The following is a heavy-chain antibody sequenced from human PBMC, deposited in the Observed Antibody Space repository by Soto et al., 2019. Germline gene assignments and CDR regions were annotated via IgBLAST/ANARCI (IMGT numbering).Heavy chain of an antibody. CDR3: AKDIQGRGATTGDDAFDI. Sequence: GGSLRLSCVGSEFTFSNYAMNWVRQAPGEGPEWVSLISSRGGTTYYADSVKGRFSISRDNSKNTLYLQMNSLRVEDTAIYYCAKDIQGRGATTGDDAFDIWGQGTMVTVSS. CDR2: ISSRGGTT. V-gene: IGHV3-23*01. J-gene: IGHJ3*02. CDR1: EFTFSNYA. D-gene: IGHD1-1*01.